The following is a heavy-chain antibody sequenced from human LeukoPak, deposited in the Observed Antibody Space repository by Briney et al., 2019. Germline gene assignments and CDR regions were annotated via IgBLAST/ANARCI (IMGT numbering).Heavy chain of an antibody. J-gene: IGHJ6*02. CDR1: GFTFSDYY. CDR2: ISSSGSTI. V-gene: IGHV3-11*01. D-gene: IGHD3-22*01. Sequence: PGGSLRLSCAASGFTFSDYYMSWIRQAPGKGLEWVSYISSSGSTIYYADSVKGRFTISRDNAKNSLYLQMNSLRAEDTAVYYCARDGYDSSGYYYSGHYYYGMDVWGQGTTVTVSS. CDR3: ARDGYDSSGYYYSGHYYYGMDV.